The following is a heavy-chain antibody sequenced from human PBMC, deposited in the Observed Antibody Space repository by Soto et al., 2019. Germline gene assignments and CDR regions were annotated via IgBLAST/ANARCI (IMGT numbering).Heavy chain of an antibody. J-gene: IGHJ4*02. Sequence: QVQLVQSGAEVQKPGSSVKVSCKASGGIFSTYAISWLRQAPGQGLEWMGGIIHLFGTPNYAQRVQGRVTITADESTSTAYMELSRLRSEDTAVYYCARDRDDYGSGNYYNRIDCGGQGTLVTVSS. D-gene: IGHD3-10*01. CDR1: GGIFSTYA. V-gene: IGHV1-69*01. CDR3: ARDRDDYGSGNYYNRIDC. CDR2: IIHLFGTP.